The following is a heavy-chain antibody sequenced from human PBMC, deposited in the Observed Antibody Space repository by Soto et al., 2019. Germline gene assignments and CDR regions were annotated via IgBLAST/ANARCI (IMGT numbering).Heavy chain of an antibody. V-gene: IGHV4-59*01. D-gene: IGHD2-15*01. J-gene: IGHJ4*02. CDR1: GGSMSSYY. CDR2: ISYSGST. CDR3: ARADPDASVGY. Sequence: PETLSLTCTASGGSMSSYYWTWLRQSPGRGLEWIGYISYSGSTYYNPSLKSRVTISADTSKNQFSLRMNSMIAADTAVYYCARADPDASVGYWGQGTLVTVSS.